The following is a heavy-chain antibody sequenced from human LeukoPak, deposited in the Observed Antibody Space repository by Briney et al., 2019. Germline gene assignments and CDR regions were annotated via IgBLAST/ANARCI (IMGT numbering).Heavy chain of an antibody. CDR3: AKQLGYCSDGSCYFPY. CDR1: GASVSSASY. J-gene: IGHJ4*02. CDR2: IYNGVNT. D-gene: IGHD2-15*01. Sequence: SETLSLTCTVSGASVSSASYWTWIRQPPGKGVEWIAHIYNGVNTNYNPSLKSRVTISVDTSKNQFSLRLNSVTAADTAVYYCAKQLGYCSDGSCYFPYWGQGTLVTVSS. V-gene: IGHV4-61*01.